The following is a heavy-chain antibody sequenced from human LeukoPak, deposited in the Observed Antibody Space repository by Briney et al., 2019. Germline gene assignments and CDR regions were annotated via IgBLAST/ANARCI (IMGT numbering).Heavy chain of an antibody. D-gene: IGHD2-2*01. CDR3: ARPSIPSAAASALDI. CDR1: GGSISTYY. CDR2: IYYTGST. V-gene: IGHV4-59*08. J-gene: IGHJ3*02. Sequence: SETLSLTCTVSGGSISTYYWTWIRQPPGKGLEWIGYIYYTGSTNYNPSLKSRATMSVDTSKSQLSLKMTSATAADTAVYYCARPSIPSAAASALDIWGQGTMVTVSS.